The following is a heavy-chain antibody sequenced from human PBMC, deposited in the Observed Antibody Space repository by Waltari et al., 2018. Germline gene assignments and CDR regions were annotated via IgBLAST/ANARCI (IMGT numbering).Heavy chain of an antibody. CDR1: GGTFRNYV. Sequence: QVQLAQSGAEVKKPGSSVKVSCTASGGTFRNYVIVWVRQVAGHGLEWVGKIDPIPGKAKYSQTFQGRVTLSADTSTNTAYMELNSLTSEDTAVYYCARILMVVGDSSGMDAWGQGTAVTVAS. J-gene: IGHJ6*02. V-gene: IGHV1-69*04. CDR3: ARILMVVGDSSGMDA. D-gene: IGHD2-15*01. CDR2: IDPIPGKA.